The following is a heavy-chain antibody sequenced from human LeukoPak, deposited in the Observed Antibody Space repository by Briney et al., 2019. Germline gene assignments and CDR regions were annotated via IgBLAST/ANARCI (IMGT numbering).Heavy chain of an antibody. CDR2: IKQDGSDK. Sequence: GGSLRLSCAASGYTFCRYWVSWLRHARGRGGEWVANIKQDGSDKYYVHSEKGRFTLSRDNAKNSLYLQMNSLRAEDTAVYYCGRVYSSSWETFDHWGQGTLVTVSS. CDR1: GYTFCRYW. J-gene: IGHJ4*02. V-gene: IGHV3-7*04. D-gene: IGHD6-13*01. CDR3: GRVYSSSWETFDH.